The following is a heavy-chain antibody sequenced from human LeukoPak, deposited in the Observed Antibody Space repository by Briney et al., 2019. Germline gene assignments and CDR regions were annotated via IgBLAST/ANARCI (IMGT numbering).Heavy chain of an antibody. CDR2: IYYSGST. Sequence: SETLSLTCTVSGGSISSYYWSWIRQPPGKGLEWIGYIYYSGSTNYNPSLKSRVTISVDTSKNQFSLKLSSVTAADTAVYYCARVLPGRMGWYGGFDHWGQGTLVTVSS. J-gene: IGHJ4*02. CDR1: GGSISSYY. CDR3: ARVLPGRMGWYGGFDH. D-gene: IGHD3-16*01. V-gene: IGHV4-59*01.